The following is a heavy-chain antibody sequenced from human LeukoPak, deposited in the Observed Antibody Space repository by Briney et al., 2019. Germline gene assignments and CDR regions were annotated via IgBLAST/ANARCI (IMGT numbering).Heavy chain of an antibody. V-gene: IGHV3-73*01. CDR3: SRHGSSSGSYPDY. D-gene: IGHD3-10*01. CDR2: IRSKANSYAT. Sequence: GSLRLSCAASGFTFSGSAMHWVRQASGKGLEWVGRIRSKANSYATAYGASAKGRFTISRDDSKNTAYLQMNSLKTEDTAVYYCSRHGSSSGSYPDYWGQGTLVTVSS. J-gene: IGHJ4*02. CDR1: GFTFSGSA.